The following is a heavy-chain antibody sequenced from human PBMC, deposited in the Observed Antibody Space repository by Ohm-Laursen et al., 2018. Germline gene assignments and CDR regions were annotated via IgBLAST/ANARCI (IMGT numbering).Heavy chain of an antibody. CDR1: GFTFSNYG. V-gene: IGHV3-23*01. CDR2: INNSGTST. D-gene: IGHD3-16*01. CDR3: AKLRGGTTSAIDY. Sequence: SLRLSCAASGFTFSNYGMNWARQAPRKGLGWVLVINNSGTSTYYADSVKGRFSLSRDNSKNTVYLQMNSLTAEDTAIYYCAKLRGGTTSAIDYWGQGTLVTVSS. J-gene: IGHJ4*02.